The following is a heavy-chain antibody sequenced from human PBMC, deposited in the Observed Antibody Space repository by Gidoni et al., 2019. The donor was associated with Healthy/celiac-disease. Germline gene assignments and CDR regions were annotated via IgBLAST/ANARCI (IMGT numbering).Heavy chain of an antibody. D-gene: IGHD1-26*01. J-gene: IGHJ3*02. CDR3: ARPVGALDAFDI. CDR2: IYYSGST. V-gene: IGHV4-39*01. CDR1: AGPTSSSSYY. Sequence: QLHLQESGPGLVQPSAALSLPLTVSAGPTSSSSYYWGWFRQPPGKGLEWIGSIYYSGSTYYNPSLKSRVTISVDTSKNQFSLKLSSVTAADTAVYYCARPVGALDAFDIWGQGTMVTVSS.